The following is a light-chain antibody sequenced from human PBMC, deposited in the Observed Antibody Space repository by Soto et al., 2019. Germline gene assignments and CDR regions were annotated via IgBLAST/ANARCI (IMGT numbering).Light chain of an antibody. V-gene: IGKV3-20*01. Sequence: DIVMTQSPATLSVAPGERATLSCRASQSVSYYLAWYQQKPGQAPRLLIYDASSRATGIPDRFSGGGSGTDFTLTISRLEPEDFAVYYCQQFSSYPLTFGGGTKVDI. CDR2: DAS. J-gene: IGKJ4*01. CDR1: QSVSYY. CDR3: QQFSSYPLT.